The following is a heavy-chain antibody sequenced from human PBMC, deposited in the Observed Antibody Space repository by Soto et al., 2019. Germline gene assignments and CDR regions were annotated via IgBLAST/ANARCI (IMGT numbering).Heavy chain of an antibody. Sequence: KSSETLSLTCTVSGGSISSGDYYWSWIRQPPGKGLEWIGYIYYSGSTYYNPSLKSRVTISVDTSKNQFSLKLSSVTAADTAVYYCARDLSWNYFDIWGQGTMVTVSS. D-gene: IGHD1-7*01. CDR2: IYYSGST. V-gene: IGHV4-30-4*01. CDR1: GGSISSGDYY. CDR3: ARDLSWNYFDI. J-gene: IGHJ3*02.